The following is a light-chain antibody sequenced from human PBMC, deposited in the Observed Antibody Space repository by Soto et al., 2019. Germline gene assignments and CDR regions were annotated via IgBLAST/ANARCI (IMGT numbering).Light chain of an antibody. CDR3: MQTLQTPLT. CDR1: QSLLHSNGYNY. V-gene: IGKV2-28*01. Sequence: DIVMTQSPLSLPVTPGESASISCRSSQSLLHSNGYNYLDWYLQKPGQSPQLLFFMALHRASGVPDTFSASGSGTDFTLKISRVEAEDVGVYYCMQTLQTPLTFGGVTTVDIK. J-gene: IGKJ4*01. CDR2: MAL.